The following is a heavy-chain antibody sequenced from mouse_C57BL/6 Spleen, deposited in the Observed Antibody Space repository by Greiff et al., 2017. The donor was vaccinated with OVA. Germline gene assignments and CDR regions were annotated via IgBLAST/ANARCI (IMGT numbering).Heavy chain of an antibody. J-gene: IGHJ2*01. CDR3: ARATTTVVAPAYFDY. Sequence: EVKVVESGGGLVKPGGSLKLSCAASGFTFSDYGMHWVRQAPEKGLEWVAYISSGSSTIYYADTVKGRFTISRDNAKNTLFLQMTSLRSEDTAMYYCARATTTVVAPAYFDYWGQGTTLTVSS. D-gene: IGHD1-1*01. CDR1: GFTFSDYG. V-gene: IGHV5-17*01. CDR2: ISSGSSTI.